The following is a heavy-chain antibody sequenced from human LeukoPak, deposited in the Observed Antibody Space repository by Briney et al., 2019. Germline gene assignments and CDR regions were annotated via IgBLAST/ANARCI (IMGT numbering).Heavy chain of an antibody. J-gene: IGHJ4*02. D-gene: IGHD3-10*01. V-gene: IGHV3-23*01. Sequence: GGSLRLSCAASGFTFSSYAMSWVRQAPGKGLEWVSGISTTGGSTYYADSVKGRFTISRDNSKNTLYLQMNSLRAEDTAVYNCAKDTRPTMARGDSCDYWGQGTLVTVSS. CDR3: AKDTRPTMARGDSCDY. CDR2: ISTTGGST. CDR1: GFTFSSYA.